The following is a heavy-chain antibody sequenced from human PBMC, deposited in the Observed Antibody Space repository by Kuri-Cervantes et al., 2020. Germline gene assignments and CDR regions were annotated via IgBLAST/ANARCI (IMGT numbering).Heavy chain of an antibody. CDR2: ISAYNGNT. D-gene: IGHD3-9*01. CDR1: GYTFTSYG. Sequence: ASVKVSCKASGYTFTSYGISWVRQAPGQGLEWMGWISAYNGNTNYAQKLQGRVTMTRDTSISTAYMELSRLRSDDTAVYYCARLGWDDILTGYSLGAFDLWSQGTMVTVSS. J-gene: IGHJ3*01. CDR3: ARLGWDDILTGYSLGAFDL. V-gene: IGHV1-18*01.